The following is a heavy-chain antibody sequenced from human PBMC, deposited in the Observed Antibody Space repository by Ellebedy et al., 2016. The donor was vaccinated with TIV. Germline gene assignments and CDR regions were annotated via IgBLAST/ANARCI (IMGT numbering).Heavy chain of an antibody. Sequence: SETLSLXXTVSGASIRNYYWNWIRQPPGKGLEWIGSIYYSGSTYYNPSLKSRVTISIDTSKRYFSLNLRSVTDADTAVYFCAMYQGAAMVDAYDIWGQGTVVTVSS. J-gene: IGHJ3*02. CDR1: GASIRNYY. CDR3: AMYQGAAMVDAYDI. CDR2: IYYSGST. D-gene: IGHD5-18*01. V-gene: IGHV4-59*01.